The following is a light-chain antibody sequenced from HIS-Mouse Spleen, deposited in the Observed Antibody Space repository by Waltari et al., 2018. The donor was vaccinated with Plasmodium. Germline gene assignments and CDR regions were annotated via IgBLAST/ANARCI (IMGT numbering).Light chain of an antibody. CDR2: EDS. Sequence: SYELTQPPSVSVSPGQTARITCSGDALPKKYAYWYQQKSGQAPVLVNYEDSKRSSGIPVSLSGSSSGTMATLTISGAQVEDEADYYCYSTDSSGNHRGVFGGGTKLTVL. CDR1: ALPKKY. CDR3: YSTDSSGNHRGV. V-gene: IGLV3-10*01. J-gene: IGLJ3*02.